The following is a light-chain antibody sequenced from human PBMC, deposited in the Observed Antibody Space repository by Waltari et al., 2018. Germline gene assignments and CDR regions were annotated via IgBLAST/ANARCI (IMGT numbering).Light chain of an antibody. Sequence: QSALTQPASVSGFPGQSITLSCPGTSSDIGAYKYVSWYQQHPGKAPKVMIYDVSNRPSGISNRFSGSKSGNTASLTISGLQAEDEADYYCCSYTTSSTRIFGGGTTLTVL. CDR1: SSDIGAYKY. J-gene: IGLJ2*01. CDR2: DVS. CDR3: CSYTTSSTRI. V-gene: IGLV2-14*03.